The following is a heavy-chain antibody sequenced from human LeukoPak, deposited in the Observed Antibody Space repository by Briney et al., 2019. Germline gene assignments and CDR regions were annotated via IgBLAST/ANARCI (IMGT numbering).Heavy chain of an antibody. V-gene: IGHV3-23*01. J-gene: IGHJ6*03. D-gene: IGHD6-13*01. CDR2: MSGSGGST. CDR1: GFTFSSYA. Sequence: KSGGSLRLSCAASGFTFSSYAMSWVRQAPGKGLEWVSGMSGSGGSTNYADSVKGRFTISRDNSKNTLYLQMNSLRAEDTAVYYCARAASSSWYDYYYYYYMDVWGKGTTVTVSS. CDR3: ARAASSSWYDYYYYYYMDV.